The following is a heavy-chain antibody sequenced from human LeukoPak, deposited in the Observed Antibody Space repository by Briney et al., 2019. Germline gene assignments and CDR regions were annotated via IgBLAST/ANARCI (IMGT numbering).Heavy chain of an antibody. CDR3: ARASSGWYDDNWFDP. J-gene: IGHJ5*02. Sequence: SQTLSLTCTVSGGSISSGSYYWSWIRQPAGKGLEWIGRIYTSGSTNYNPSLKSRVTISVDTSKNQFSLKLSSVTAADTDVYYCARASSGWYDDNWFDPWGQGTLVTVSS. D-gene: IGHD6-19*01. CDR2: IYTSGST. CDR1: GGSISSGSYY. V-gene: IGHV4-61*02.